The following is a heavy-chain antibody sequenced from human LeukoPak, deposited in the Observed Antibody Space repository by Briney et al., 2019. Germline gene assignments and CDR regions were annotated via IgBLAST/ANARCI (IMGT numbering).Heavy chain of an antibody. J-gene: IGHJ3*02. CDR1: GYTFTGYY. CDR3: ARLPIFGVVSRWAFDI. Sequence: GASVKVSCKASGYTFTGYYMHWVRQAPGQGLEWMGWINPNSGGTNYAQKFQGRVTMTRDTSISTAYMELSRLRSDDTAVYYCARLPIFGVVSRWAFDIWGQGTMVTVSS. D-gene: IGHD3-3*01. V-gene: IGHV1-2*02. CDR2: INPNSGGT.